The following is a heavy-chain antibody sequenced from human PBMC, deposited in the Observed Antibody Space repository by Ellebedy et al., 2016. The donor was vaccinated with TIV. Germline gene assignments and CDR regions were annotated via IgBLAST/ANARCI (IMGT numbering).Heavy chain of an antibody. V-gene: IGHV1-3*01. CDR3: ARDGARSSGWYVDNWFDP. Sequence: AASVKVSCQASGYTFTSYAMHWVRQAPGQRLEWMGWINAGNGNTKYSQKFQCRVTITRDTSASTAYMELSSLRSEDTAVYYCARDGARSSGWYVDNWFDPWGQGTLVTVSS. J-gene: IGHJ5*02. D-gene: IGHD6-19*01. CDR2: INAGNGNT. CDR1: GYTFTSYA.